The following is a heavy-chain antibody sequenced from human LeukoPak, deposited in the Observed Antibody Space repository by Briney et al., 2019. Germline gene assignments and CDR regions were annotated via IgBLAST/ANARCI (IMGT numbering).Heavy chain of an antibody. CDR2: IYYSGST. J-gene: IGHJ4*02. Sequence: PSETLSLTCTVSGGSISSSSCYWGWIRQPPGKGLEWIGSIYYSGSTYYNPSLKSRVTISVDTSKNQFSLKLSSVTAADTAVYYCARGCSSTSCPGGFDYWGQGTLVTVSS. CDR3: ARGCSSTSCPGGFDY. D-gene: IGHD2-2*01. CDR1: GGSISSSSCY. V-gene: IGHV4-39*01.